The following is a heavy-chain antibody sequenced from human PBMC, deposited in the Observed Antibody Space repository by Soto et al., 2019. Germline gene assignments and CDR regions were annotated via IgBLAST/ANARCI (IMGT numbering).Heavy chain of an antibody. CDR2: ISAYNGNT. J-gene: IGHJ6*02. CDR3: AREVRFWSGYIHYYYYGMDV. CDR1: GYTFTSYG. V-gene: IGHV1-18*04. Sequence: GASVKVSCKASGYTFTSYGISWVRQAPGQGLEWMGWISAYNGNTNYAQKLQGRVTMTTDTSTSTAYMELRSLRSDDTAVYYCAREVRFWSGYIHYYYYGMDVWGQGTTVTVSS. D-gene: IGHD3-3*01.